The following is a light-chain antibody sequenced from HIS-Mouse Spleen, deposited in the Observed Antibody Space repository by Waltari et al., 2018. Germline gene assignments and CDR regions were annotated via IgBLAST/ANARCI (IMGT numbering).Light chain of an antibody. CDR2: RNN. CDR1: SSNIGSNY. Sequence: QSVLTQPPSASGTPGQRVTISCSGSSSNIGSNYVYWYQQLPGTAPNLLIYRNNKRPSGVPDRFSGSKSGTSASLAISGLRSEDEAEYYCAAWDDSLSGAVFGGGTQLTVL. CDR3: AAWDDSLSGAV. V-gene: IGLV1-47*01. J-gene: IGLJ7*01.